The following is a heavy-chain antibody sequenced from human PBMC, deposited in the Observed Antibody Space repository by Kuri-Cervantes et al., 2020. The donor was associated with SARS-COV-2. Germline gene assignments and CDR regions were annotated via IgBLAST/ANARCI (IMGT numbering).Heavy chain of an antibody. CDR2: ISSSSSYT. V-gene: IGHV3-11*05. CDR3: ARDLYYYGSSGYYDY. CDR1: GFTFSDYY. J-gene: IGHJ4*02. Sequence: GESLKISCAASGFTFSDYYMSWIRQAPGKGLEWVSYISSSSSYTNYADSVKGRFTISRDNAKNSLYLQMNSLRAEDTAVYYCARDLYYYGSSGYYDYWGQGTLVTVSS. D-gene: IGHD3-22*01.